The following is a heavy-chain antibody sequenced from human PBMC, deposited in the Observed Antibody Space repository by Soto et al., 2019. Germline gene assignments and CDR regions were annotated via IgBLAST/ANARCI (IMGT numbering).Heavy chain of an antibody. CDR2: IYDSGDT. Sequence: QLQLQESGPGLVKPSETLSLTCNVSGNSISSYFRRWIRQTPGKGLEWIGFIYDSGDTKYNPSLESRATISLDTSKSQFSLKLSSVTAADTAMYYCVSSRSAIYGDAFDVWGRGSMVTVSS. V-gene: IGHV4-59*01. CDR3: VSSRSAIYGDAFDV. CDR1: GNSISSYF. J-gene: IGHJ3*01. D-gene: IGHD2-2*01.